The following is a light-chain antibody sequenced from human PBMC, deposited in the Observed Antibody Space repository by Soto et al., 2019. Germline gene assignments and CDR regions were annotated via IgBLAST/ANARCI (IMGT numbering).Light chain of an antibody. CDR2: DVS. V-gene: IGLV2-14*01. CDR1: SSDVGAYNY. Sequence: QSVLTQPASVSGSPGQSIAISCTGTSSDVGAYNYVSWYQQHPGKAPKLMIYDVSNRPSGVSNRFSGSKSGNTASLTISGLQAEGEADYFCCSYTTSDVYVFGPGTKLTVL. CDR3: CSYTTSDVYV. J-gene: IGLJ1*01.